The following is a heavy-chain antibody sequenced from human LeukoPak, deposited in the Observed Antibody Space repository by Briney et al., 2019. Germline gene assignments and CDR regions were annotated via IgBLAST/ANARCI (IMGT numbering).Heavy chain of an antibody. CDR2: MNPNTGNT. J-gene: IGHJ6*03. Sequence: ASVRVSCKASGYTFTSYDINWVRQASGQGLEWMGWMNPNTGNTGYAQKFQGRVTITRNTSISTVYMELSSLRSEDTAVYYCARGVGATISYYHYYIDVWGKGSTVTVSS. CDR3: ARGVGATISYYHYYIDV. CDR1: GYTFTSYD. D-gene: IGHD1-26*01. V-gene: IGHV1-8*01.